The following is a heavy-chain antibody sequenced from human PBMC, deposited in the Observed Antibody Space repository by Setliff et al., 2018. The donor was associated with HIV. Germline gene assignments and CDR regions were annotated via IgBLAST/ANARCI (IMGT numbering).Heavy chain of an antibody. V-gene: IGHV1-8*01. Sequence: GESLKISCKGSGYSFTNYWIGWVRQMPGKGLEWMGWMNPNSGNTGYAQKFQGRVTMTRNTSISTAYMELSSLGSEDTAVYYCARFPVLGGMDVWGQGTTVTVSS. J-gene: IGHJ6*02. CDR2: MNPNSGNT. CDR1: GYSFTNYW. CDR3: ARFPVLGGMDV. D-gene: IGHD1-20*01.